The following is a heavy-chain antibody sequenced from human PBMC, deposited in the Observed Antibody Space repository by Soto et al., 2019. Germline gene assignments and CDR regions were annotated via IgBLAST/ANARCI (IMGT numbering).Heavy chain of an antibody. Sequence: GGSLRLSCAASGFTFSSSGMHWVRQAPGEGLEWVAVISYDGSNTFHADSVKGRFTISRDNSKNTLYLQMNSLRAEDTAVYYCAKEPLATYSSSPDFDYWGQGTLVTVSS. D-gene: IGHD6-13*01. CDR2: ISYDGSNT. CDR3: AKEPLATYSSSPDFDY. V-gene: IGHV3-30*18. J-gene: IGHJ4*02. CDR1: GFTFSSSG.